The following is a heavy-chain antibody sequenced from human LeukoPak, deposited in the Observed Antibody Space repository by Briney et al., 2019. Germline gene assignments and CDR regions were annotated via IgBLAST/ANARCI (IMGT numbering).Heavy chain of an antibody. CDR2: ISAYNGNT. CDR1: GYTFTSYG. Sequence: GASVKVSCKASGYTFTSYGISWVRQAPGQGLEWMGWISAYNGNTNYAQELQGRVTMTTDTSTSTAYMELRSLRSDDTAVYYCARLLSDYYDSSDAFDIWGQGTMVTVSS. V-gene: IGHV1-18*01. CDR3: ARLLSDYYDSSDAFDI. D-gene: IGHD3-22*01. J-gene: IGHJ3*02.